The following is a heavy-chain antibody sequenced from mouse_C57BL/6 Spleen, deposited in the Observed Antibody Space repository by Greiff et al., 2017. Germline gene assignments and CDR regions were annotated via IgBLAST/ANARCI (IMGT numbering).Heavy chain of an antibody. J-gene: IGHJ4*01. CDR2: ISSGSSTI. Sequence: EVQRVESGGGLVKPGGSLKLSCAASGFTFSDYGMHWVRQAPEQGLEWVAYISSGSSTIYYADTVKGRFTISRDNAKNTLFLQMTSLRSEDTSMYYCARPLYDSSNYAMDYWGQGTSVTVSS. V-gene: IGHV5-17*01. D-gene: IGHD2-3*01. CDR1: GFTFSDYG. CDR3: ARPLYDSSNYAMDY.